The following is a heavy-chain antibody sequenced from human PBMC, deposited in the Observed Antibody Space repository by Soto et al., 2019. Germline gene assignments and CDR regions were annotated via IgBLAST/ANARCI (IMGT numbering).Heavy chain of an antibody. V-gene: IGHV3-23*01. D-gene: IGHD3-16*01. CDR2: ISGSGGST. J-gene: IGHJ6*02. CDR3: AKSLYAYYYYGMDV. Sequence: GGSLRLSCAASGFTFSSYAMYWVRQAPGKGLEWVSAISGSGGSTYHAGSVKGRFTISRDNSKNTLYLQMNSLRAEDTAVYYCAKSLYAYYYYGMDVWGQGTTVTVSS. CDR1: GFTFSSYA.